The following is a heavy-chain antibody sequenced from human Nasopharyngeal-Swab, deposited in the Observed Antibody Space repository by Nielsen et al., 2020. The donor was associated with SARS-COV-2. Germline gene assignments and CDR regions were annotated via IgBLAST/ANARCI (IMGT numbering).Heavy chain of an antibody. CDR2: IYPGDSDT. Sequence: KVSCKGSGYSFTSYSIGWVRQMPGKGLEWMGIIYPGDSDTRYSPSFQGQVTISADKSISTAYLQWSSLKASDTAMYYCARHGSPLYGSEPMSNWGQGTLVTVSS. CDR1: GYSFTSYS. J-gene: IGHJ4*02. CDR3: ARHGSPLYGSEPMSN. D-gene: IGHD3-10*01. V-gene: IGHV5-51*01.